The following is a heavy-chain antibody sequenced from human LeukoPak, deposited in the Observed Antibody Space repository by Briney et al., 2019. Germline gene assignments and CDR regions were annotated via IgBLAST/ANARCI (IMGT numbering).Heavy chain of an antibody. Sequence: ASVKVSCKASGYTFTGYYMHWVRKAPGQGLEWMGWINPNSGGTNYAQKFQGRVTMTRDTSISTAYMELSSLRSEDTAIYYCAREDYYDSGSSDYWGQGTLVTVSS. CDR1: GYTFTGYY. J-gene: IGHJ4*02. D-gene: IGHD3-22*01. V-gene: IGHV1-2*02. CDR3: AREDYYDSGSSDY. CDR2: INPNSGGT.